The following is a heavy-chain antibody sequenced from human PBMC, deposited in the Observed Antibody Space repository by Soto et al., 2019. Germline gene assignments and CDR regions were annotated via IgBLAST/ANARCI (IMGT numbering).Heavy chain of an antibody. CDR2: INHSGST. Sequence: ETLSLTCAVYGGSFSDFYWTWIRQPPGKGLEWIGEINHSGSTNYNPSLKSRVAISVDTSKNQFSLNLTSVTAADTAVYYCGPRGAVADPRGYWGQGTLVTVS. CDR3: GPRGAVADPRGY. D-gene: IGHD6-19*01. CDR1: GGSFSDFY. J-gene: IGHJ4*02. V-gene: IGHV4-34*01.